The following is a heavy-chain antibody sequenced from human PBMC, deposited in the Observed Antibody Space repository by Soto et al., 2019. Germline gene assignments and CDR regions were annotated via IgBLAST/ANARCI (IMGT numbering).Heavy chain of an antibody. CDR3: ARDVNYGDGTAYYDVFDI. Sequence: DVQLVESGGDLVQPGGSLRLSCAASGFTFGNYWMAWVRQAPGKGLEWVANIRGDGSREYYLDSVRGRFSVSRDNAQESLYLQMTGLRVEDTAVYYCARDVNYGDGTAYYDVFDIWGQGMVVTVSS. CDR1: GFTFGNYW. V-gene: IGHV3-7*05. J-gene: IGHJ3*02. D-gene: IGHD4-17*01. CDR2: IRGDGSRE.